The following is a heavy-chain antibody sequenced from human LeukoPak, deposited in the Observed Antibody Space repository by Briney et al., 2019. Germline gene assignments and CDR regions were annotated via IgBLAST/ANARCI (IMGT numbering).Heavy chain of an antibody. Sequence: GGSLRLSCAASGFTFSSYSMNWVRQAPGKGLEWVSSISSSSSYIYYADSVKGRFTISRDNAKNSLYLQMNSLRAEDTAVYYCARNGEYNWNQGDDYWGQGTLVTVSS. D-gene: IGHD1-20*01. J-gene: IGHJ4*02. CDR3: ARNGEYNWNQGDDY. CDR1: GFTFSSYS. CDR2: ISSSSSYI. V-gene: IGHV3-21*01.